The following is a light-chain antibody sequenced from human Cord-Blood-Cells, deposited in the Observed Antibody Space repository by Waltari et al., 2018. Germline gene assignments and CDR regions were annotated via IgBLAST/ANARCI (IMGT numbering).Light chain of an antibody. CDR2: AAS. J-gene: IGKJ1*01. Sequence: DIQMTQSPSSLSASVGDRVTITCRASQSISSYLNWYQQKPGKAPKLLIYAASSLQSGVPSRCSGSGSGTDSTLTISSLQPEDFSTYYCQQSYSTPRTFGQGTKVEIK. CDR3: QQSYSTPRT. CDR1: QSISSY. V-gene: IGKV1-39*01.